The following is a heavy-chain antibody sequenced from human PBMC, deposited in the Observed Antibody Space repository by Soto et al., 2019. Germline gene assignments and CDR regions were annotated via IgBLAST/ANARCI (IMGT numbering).Heavy chain of an antibody. CDR1: GGTFSSYA. CDR3: ARSQGVSNSLDIYYNYYYGMDV. CDR2: IIPIFGTA. Sequence: QVQLVQSGAEVKKPGSSVKVSCKAPGGTFSSYAISWVRQAPGQGLEWMGGIIPIFGTANYAQKFQGRVTITADEATSTGYMELCSLRSEDTAVHFCARSQGVSNSLDIYYNYYYGMDVWGQGTTVTVSS. V-gene: IGHV1-69*01. J-gene: IGHJ6*01. D-gene: IGHD2-2*03.